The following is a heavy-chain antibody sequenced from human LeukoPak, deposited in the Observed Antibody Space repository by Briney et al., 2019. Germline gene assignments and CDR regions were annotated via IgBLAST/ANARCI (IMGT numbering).Heavy chain of an antibody. Sequence: SETLSLTCTVSGGSISSHYWSWIRQHPGKGLEWIGYIYYSGSTYYNPSLKSRVTISVDTSKNQFSLKLSSVTAADTAVYYCARDAAAGTLAGTGGGMDVWGQGTTVTVSS. D-gene: IGHD6-13*01. CDR2: IYYSGST. V-gene: IGHV4-31*03. J-gene: IGHJ6*02. CDR1: GGSISSHY. CDR3: ARDAAAGTLAGTGGGMDV.